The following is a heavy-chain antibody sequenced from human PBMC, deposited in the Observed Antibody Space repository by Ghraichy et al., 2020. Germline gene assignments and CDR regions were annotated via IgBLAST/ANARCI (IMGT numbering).Heavy chain of an antibody. J-gene: IGHJ4*02. CDR3: ATVRGFCGGDCYPSLSY. D-gene: IGHD2-21*02. CDR1: GGSFSAYY. CDR2: INHSGST. Sequence: SQTLSLTCAVYGGSFSAYYWSWIRQPPGKGLEWIGEINHSGSTNYNPSLKSRVTIPLDTSKNQFSLKLSSVTAADTAMYYCATVRGFCGGDCYPSLSYSGQGTLVTVSP. V-gene: IGHV4-34*01.